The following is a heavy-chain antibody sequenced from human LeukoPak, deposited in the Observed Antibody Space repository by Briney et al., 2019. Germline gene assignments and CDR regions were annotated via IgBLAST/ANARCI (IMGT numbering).Heavy chain of an antibody. V-gene: IGHV3-23*01. D-gene: IGHD1-26*01. Sequence: GGSLRLSCAASGFTFSNFGMTWVRQAPGKGLEWVSVISSSGGSTYYADSVKGRFTISRDNSKNTLYLQMNSLRAEDTAVYYCAREVGSFDYWGQGTLVTVSS. CDR1: GFTFSNFG. CDR2: ISSSGGST. CDR3: AREVGSFDY. J-gene: IGHJ4*02.